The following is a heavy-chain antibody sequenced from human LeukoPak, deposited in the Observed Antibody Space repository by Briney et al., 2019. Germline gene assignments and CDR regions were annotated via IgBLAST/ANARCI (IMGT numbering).Heavy chain of an antibody. CDR3: APRRVAADKGFDY. V-gene: IGHV1-2*02. CDR2: MNPNSGGT. J-gene: IGHJ4*02. Sequence: ASVKVSCKASGYTFTDYYMHWMRQAPGQGPEWMAWMNPNSGGTNYAQKFQGRVTMTRDTSITTAYMELSSLRSDDTAVYYCAPRRVAADKGFDYWGQGTLVTVSS. CDR1: GYTFTDYY. D-gene: IGHD6-19*01.